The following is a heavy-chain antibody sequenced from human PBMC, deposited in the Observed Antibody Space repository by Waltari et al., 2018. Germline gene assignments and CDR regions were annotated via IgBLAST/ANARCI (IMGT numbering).Heavy chain of an antibody. CDR2: MSYSGAT. Sequence: QLQLQESGPGLVKPSETLSLTCSVSGVSITSNRHYWGWIRQPPGQGPEWLATMSYSGATYISPSRKSRVTISRDTSNNQLSLTLRSGTAADTAVYYCATYIGASIGTAAFDVWGQGTMVNVSS. V-gene: IGHV4-39*01. CDR3: ATYIGASIGTAAFDV. CDR1: GVSITSNRHY. D-gene: IGHD5-12*01. J-gene: IGHJ3*01.